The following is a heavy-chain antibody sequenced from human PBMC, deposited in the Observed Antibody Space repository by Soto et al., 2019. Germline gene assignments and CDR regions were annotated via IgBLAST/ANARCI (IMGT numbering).Heavy chain of an antibody. Sequence: SETLSLTCAVSGGSISSSNWWSWVRQPPGKGLEWIGEIYHSGSTNYNPSLKSRVTISVDKSKNQFSLNLISVTAADTAVYFCARQPRGPGYGERGLYFDHWGQGTLVTVPQ. D-gene: IGHD3-16*01. CDR1: GGSISSSNW. V-gene: IGHV4-4*02. CDR2: IYHSGST. CDR3: ARQPRGPGYGERGLYFDH. J-gene: IGHJ4*02.